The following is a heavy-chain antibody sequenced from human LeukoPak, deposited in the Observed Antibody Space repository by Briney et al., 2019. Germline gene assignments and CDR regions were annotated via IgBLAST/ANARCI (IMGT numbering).Heavy chain of an antibody. D-gene: IGHD3-16*01. CDR1: GGTFSSYA. J-gene: IGHJ4*02. Sequence: GASVKVSCKASGGTFSSYAISWVRQAPGQGLEWMGGIIPIFGTANYAQKFQGRVTITADESTSTAYMELSSLRSEDTAVYYCARDRKRFRFGTSQPGAGDYWGQGTLVTVSS. CDR2: IIPIFGTA. CDR3: ARDRKRFRFGTSQPGAGDY. V-gene: IGHV1-69*13.